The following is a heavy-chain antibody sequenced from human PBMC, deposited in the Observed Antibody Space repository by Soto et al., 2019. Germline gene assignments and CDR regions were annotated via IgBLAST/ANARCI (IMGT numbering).Heavy chain of an antibody. CDR1: GFTFSSYG. J-gene: IGHJ4*02. Sequence: GGSLRLSCAASGFTFSSYGMHWVRQAPGKGLEWVAVISYDGSNKYYADSVKGRFTISRDNSKNTLYLQMNSLRAEDTAVYYCAKDEAGSSSGPYYFDYWGQGTLVPVSS. CDR2: ISYDGSNK. CDR3: AKDEAGSSSGPYYFDY. D-gene: IGHD6-6*01. V-gene: IGHV3-30*18.